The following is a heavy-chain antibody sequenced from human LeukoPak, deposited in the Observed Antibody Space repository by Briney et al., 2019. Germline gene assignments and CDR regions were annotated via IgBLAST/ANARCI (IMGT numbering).Heavy chain of an antibody. Sequence: GGSLRLSCAASGLTFSSFAMRWVRQAPGKGLEWVSSVSGSGGATYYADSVKGRFTISRDNSKNTLFLQMSSLRVEDTAIYYCAKEGTYYDSNGYHTHWGQGTLVAVSS. CDR2: VSGSGGAT. CDR3: AKEGTYYDSNGYHTH. V-gene: IGHV3-23*01. CDR1: GLTFSSFA. J-gene: IGHJ4*02. D-gene: IGHD3-22*01.